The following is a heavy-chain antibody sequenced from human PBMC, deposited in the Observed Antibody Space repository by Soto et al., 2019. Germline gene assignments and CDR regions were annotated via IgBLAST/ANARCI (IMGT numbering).Heavy chain of an antibody. J-gene: IGHJ6*03. CDR2: ISYDGSNK. CDR1: GFTFSSYA. CDR3: AKDPLWFGELLYYYYMDV. D-gene: IGHD3-10*01. V-gene: IGHV3-30*18. Sequence: GGSLRLSCAASGFTFSSYAMSWVRQAPGKGLEWVAVISYDGSNKYYADSVKGRFTISRDNSKNTLYLQMNSLRAEDTALYYCAKDPLWFGELLYYYYMDVWGKGTTVTISS.